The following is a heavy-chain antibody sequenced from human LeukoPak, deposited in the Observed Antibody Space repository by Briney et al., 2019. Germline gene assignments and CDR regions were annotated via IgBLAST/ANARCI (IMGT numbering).Heavy chain of an antibody. CDR1: GLTFSSYE. CDR3: AKDQPMDGYNF. V-gene: IGHV3-48*03. J-gene: IGHJ4*02. D-gene: IGHD5-24*01. Sequence: GGSLRLSCAASGLTFSSYEMNWVRQAPGKGLEWVSYISSSGSTIYYADSVKGRFTISRDNSKNTLYLQMNSLRAEDTAVYYCAKDQPMDGYNFWGQGTLVTVSS. CDR2: ISSSGSTI.